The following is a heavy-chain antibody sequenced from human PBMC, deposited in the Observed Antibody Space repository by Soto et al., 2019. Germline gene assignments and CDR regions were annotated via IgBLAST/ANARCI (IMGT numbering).Heavy chain of an antibody. Sequence: QVQLVQSGAEVKKPGASVKVSCKASSYTFTSYGIIWVRQAPGQGLEWMGWISAYNGNTNYAQKLQGRVTMTTDTSTSTAYMELRILRSDDTAVYYCARDWLTIFGVVQMGGWFDPWGQGTLVTVSS. J-gene: IGHJ5*02. CDR2: ISAYNGNT. CDR1: SYTFTSYG. CDR3: ARDWLTIFGVVQMGGWFDP. D-gene: IGHD3-3*01. V-gene: IGHV1-18*01.